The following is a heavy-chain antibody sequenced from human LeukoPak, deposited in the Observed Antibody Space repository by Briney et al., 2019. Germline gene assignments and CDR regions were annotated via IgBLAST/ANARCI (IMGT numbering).Heavy chain of an antibody. CDR2: ISSSSSYI. Sequence: PGGSLRLSCAASGFTFSSYSMNWVRQAPGKGLEWVSSISSSSSYIYYADSVKGRFAISRDNAENSLYLQMNSLRAEDTAVYYCARSHQTTYNWFDPWGQGTLVTVSS. CDR1: GFTFSSYS. CDR3: ARSHQTTYNWFDP. D-gene: IGHD2/OR15-2a*01. V-gene: IGHV3-21*01. J-gene: IGHJ5*02.